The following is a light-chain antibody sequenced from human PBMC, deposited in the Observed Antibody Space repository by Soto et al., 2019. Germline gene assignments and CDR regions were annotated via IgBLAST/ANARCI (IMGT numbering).Light chain of an antibody. CDR1: QSVNDY. V-gene: IGKV3-11*01. J-gene: IGKJ2*01. Sequence: EIVLTQSPATLSLSPGERATLSCRASQSVNDYLAWYQQKPGQAPRLLIYGASNRATGIPVRFSGSGSGTDFTLTISSLEPEDFAVYYCKHRGRWPRTFGQGTKLEIK. CDR3: KHRGRWPRT. CDR2: GAS.